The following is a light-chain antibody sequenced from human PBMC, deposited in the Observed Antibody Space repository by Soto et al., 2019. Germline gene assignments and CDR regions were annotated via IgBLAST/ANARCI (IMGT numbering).Light chain of an antibody. CDR1: QSVSSN. CDR2: GAS. V-gene: IGKV3-15*01. J-gene: IGKJ1*01. CDR3: QQYNNWPPIGRT. Sequence: EIVMTQSPATLSVSPGERATLSCRASQSVSSNLAWYQQKPGQAPRLLIYGASTRATGIPARFSGSGSGTEFTLTISSLQSEDFAFYYCQQYNNWPPIGRTCGQGTKVEIK.